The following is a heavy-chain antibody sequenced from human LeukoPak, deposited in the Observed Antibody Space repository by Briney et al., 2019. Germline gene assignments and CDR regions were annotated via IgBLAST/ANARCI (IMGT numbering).Heavy chain of an antibody. Sequence: GGPLRLSCAASGVTVSSSSMSWVRQAPGKGLEWVSAAYSGGYTNYADSVKGRFTISGDNSKNTLYLQMSSLRAEDTAVYYCARAPSTVRSWFYFDYWGQGTLVTVSS. CDR1: GVTVSSSS. CDR2: AYSGGYT. CDR3: ARAPSTVRSWFYFDY. J-gene: IGHJ4*02. D-gene: IGHD6-13*01. V-gene: IGHV3-66*01.